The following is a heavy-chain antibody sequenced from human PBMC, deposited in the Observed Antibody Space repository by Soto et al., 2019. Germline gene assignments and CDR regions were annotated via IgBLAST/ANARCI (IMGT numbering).Heavy chain of an antibody. Sequence: KPGVSLRLSCAASGFTFSNAWMSWVRQAPGKGLEWVGRIKSKTDGGTTDYAAPVKGRSTISRDDSKNTLYLQMNSLKTEDTAVYYCTTASPGRYYYYGMDVWGQGTTVTVSS. CDR3: TTASPGRYYYYGMDV. CDR1: GFTFSNAW. J-gene: IGHJ6*02. CDR2: IKSKTDGGTT. V-gene: IGHV3-15*01.